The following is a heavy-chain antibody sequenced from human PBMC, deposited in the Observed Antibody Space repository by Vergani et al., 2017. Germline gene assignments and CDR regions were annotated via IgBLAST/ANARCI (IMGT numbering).Heavy chain of an antibody. CDR3: ARDRVAVATKGLTHYYYGMDV. CDR1: GGSISSGDSY. Sequence: QVQLQESGPGLVKPSQTLSLTCTVSGGSISSGDSYWSWIRQPPGKGLEWIGYIYYSGSTYYNPSLKSRVTISVDTSKNQFSLKLSSVTAADTAVYYCARDRVAVATKGLTHYYYGMDVWGQGTTVTVSS. J-gene: IGHJ6*02. D-gene: IGHD6-19*01. V-gene: IGHV4-30-4*01. CDR2: IYYSGST.